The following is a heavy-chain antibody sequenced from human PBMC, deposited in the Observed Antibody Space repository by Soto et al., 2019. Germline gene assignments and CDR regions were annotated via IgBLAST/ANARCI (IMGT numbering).Heavy chain of an antibody. CDR3: ARDWQTMVRGVPKPYYYYYGMDV. D-gene: IGHD3-10*01. CDR2: ISAYNGNT. CDR1: GYTFTSYG. V-gene: IGHV1-18*01. Sequence: ASVKVSCKASGYTFTSYGISWVRQAPGQGLEWMGWISAYNGNTNYAQKLQGRVTMTTDTSTSTAYMELRSLRSDDTAVYYCARDWQTMVRGVPKPYYYYYGMDVWGQGTTVTVSS. J-gene: IGHJ6*02.